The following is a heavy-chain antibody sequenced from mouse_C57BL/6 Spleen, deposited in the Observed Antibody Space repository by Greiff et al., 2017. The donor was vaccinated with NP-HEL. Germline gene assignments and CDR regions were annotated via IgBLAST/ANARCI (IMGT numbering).Heavy chain of an antibody. J-gene: IGHJ4*01. CDR2: ISYDGSN. CDR1: GYSITSGYY. D-gene: IGHD2-4*01. CDR3: ARGGDRYDYVVYAMDY. V-gene: IGHV3-6*01. Sequence: EVKLMESGPGLVKPSQSLSLTCSVTGYSITSGYYWNWIRQFPGNKLEWMGYISYDGSNNYNPSLKNRISITRDTSKNQFFLKLNSVTTEDTATYYCARGGDRYDYVVYAMDYWGQGTSVTVSS.